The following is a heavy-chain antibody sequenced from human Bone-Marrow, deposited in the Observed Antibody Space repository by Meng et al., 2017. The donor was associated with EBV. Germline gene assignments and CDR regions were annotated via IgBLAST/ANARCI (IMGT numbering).Heavy chain of an antibody. Sequence: QVQGLGQGRVKPSGPLSLTCPALGGPISSSNWWSWVRQPPGKGLEWIGEIYHSGSTNYNPSLKSRVTISVDKSKNQFSLKLSSVTAADTAVYYCARADFSDYGDPNWFDPWGQGTLVTVSS. CDR2: IYHSGST. J-gene: IGHJ5*02. V-gene: IGHV4-4*02. CDR3: ARADFSDYGDPNWFDP. CDR1: GGPISSSNW. D-gene: IGHD4-17*01.